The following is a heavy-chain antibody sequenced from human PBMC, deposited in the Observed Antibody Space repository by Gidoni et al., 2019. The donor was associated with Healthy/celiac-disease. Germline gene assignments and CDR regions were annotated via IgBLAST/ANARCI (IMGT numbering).Heavy chain of an antibody. J-gene: IGHJ6*03. CDR2: IIPIFGTA. D-gene: IGHD4-4*01. V-gene: IGHV1-69*06. CDR3: ASPYLQPNLYYMDV. Sequence: QVQLVQSGAEGKKPGSSVKVSCKASGGTFSSYAISWVRQAPGQGLEWMGGIIPIFGTANYAQKFPGSVTITADKSTSTAYMELSSLRSEDTAVYYCASPYLQPNLYYMDVWGKGTTVTVSS. CDR1: GGTFSSYA.